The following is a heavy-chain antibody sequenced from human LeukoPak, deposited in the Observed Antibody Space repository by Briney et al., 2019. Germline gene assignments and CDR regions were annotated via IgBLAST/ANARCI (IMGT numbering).Heavy chain of an antibody. Sequence: PGGSLRLSCAASGFTFSSYAMSWVRQAPGKGLEWVSAISGSGGSTYYADSVKGRFTISRDNAKNSLYLQMNSLRAEDTAVYYCARETGVAPTYYDILTGYYTLFYFDYWGQGTLVTVSS. CDR3: ARETGVAPTYYDILTGYYTLFYFDY. J-gene: IGHJ4*02. D-gene: IGHD3-9*01. CDR1: GFTFSSYA. CDR2: ISGSGGST. V-gene: IGHV3-23*01.